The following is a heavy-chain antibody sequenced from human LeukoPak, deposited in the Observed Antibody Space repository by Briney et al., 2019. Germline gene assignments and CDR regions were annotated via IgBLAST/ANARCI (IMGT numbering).Heavy chain of an antibody. CDR1: GFTFDDYA. J-gene: IGHJ4*02. D-gene: IGHD6-13*01. V-gene: IGHV3-9*01. CDR2: ISWNSGSI. Sequence: GGSLRLSCAASGFTFDDYAMHWVRQAPGKGLEWVSGISWNSGSIGYADSVKGRFTISRDNAKNSLYLQMNSLRAEDTALYYCAVDRIAAADSPGYFDYWGQGTLVTVSS. CDR3: AVDRIAAADSPGYFDY.